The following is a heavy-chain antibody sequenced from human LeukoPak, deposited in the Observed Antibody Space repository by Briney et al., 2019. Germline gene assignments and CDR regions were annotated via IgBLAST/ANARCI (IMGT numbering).Heavy chain of an antibody. D-gene: IGHD3-22*01. V-gene: IGHV1-69*13. CDR1: VGTFSSYA. CDR3: ARGIDYYDSSARGGFDY. CDR2: IIRIFGTA. Sequence: ASVNVSCKASVGTFSSYAISWVRQAPGQGLEWMGGIIRIFGTANYAQKFQGRVTITADESTSTAYMELSSLRSEDTAVYYCARGIDYYDSSARGGFDYWGQGTLVTVSS. J-gene: IGHJ4*02.